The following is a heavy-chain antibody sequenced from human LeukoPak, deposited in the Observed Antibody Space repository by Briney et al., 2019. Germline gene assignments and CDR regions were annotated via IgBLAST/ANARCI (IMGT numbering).Heavy chain of an antibody. CDR2: IRYDGTKK. Sequence: PGGSLRLSCVASGFTLSGYGIHWVRQAPGKGLEWVAFIRYDGTKKDYADSVKGRFTISRDNSHNTLYLEMNSLRLDDTAVYYCAKEPILYGDYGYFHHWGQGTLVIVSS. J-gene: IGHJ1*01. V-gene: IGHV3-30*02. CDR3: AKEPILYGDYGYFHH. CDR1: GFTLSGYG. D-gene: IGHD4-17*01.